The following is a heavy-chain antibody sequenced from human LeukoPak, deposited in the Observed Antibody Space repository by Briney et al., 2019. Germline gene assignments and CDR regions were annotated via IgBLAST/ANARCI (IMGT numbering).Heavy chain of an antibody. D-gene: IGHD4-11*01. J-gene: IGHJ6*03. Sequence: ASVRVSCKASGGTFSSYAISWVRQAPGQGLEWMGGIIPIFGTANYAQKFQGRVTITADKSTSTAYMELSSLRSEDTAVYYCARALQDYSNYYYYYYMDVWGKGTTVTVSS. CDR3: ARALQDYSNYYYYYYMDV. CDR2: IIPIFGTA. CDR1: GGTFSSYA. V-gene: IGHV1-69*06.